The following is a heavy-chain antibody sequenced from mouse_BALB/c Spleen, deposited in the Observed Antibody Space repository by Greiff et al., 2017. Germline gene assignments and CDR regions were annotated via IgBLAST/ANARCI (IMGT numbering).Heavy chain of an antibody. CDR2: IYPGDGDT. CDR3: AREYGNYWYFDV. Sequence: QVQLKESGPELVKPGASVKISCKASGYAFSSSWMNWVKQRPGQGLEWIGRIYPGDGDTNYNGKFKGKATLTADKSSSTAYMQLSSLTSVDSAVYFCAREYGNYWYFDVWGAGTTVTVSS. V-gene: IGHV1-82*01. J-gene: IGHJ1*01. CDR1: GYAFSSSW. D-gene: IGHD2-10*02.